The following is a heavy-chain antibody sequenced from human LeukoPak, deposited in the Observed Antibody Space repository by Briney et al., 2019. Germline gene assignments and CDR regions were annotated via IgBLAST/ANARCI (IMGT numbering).Heavy chain of an antibody. D-gene: IGHD3-9*01. V-gene: IGHV5-51*01. J-gene: IGHJ4*02. Sequence: GESLKISCKGSGYSFTSYWFGWGRQMPGKGLEWMGIIYPGDSDTRYCPSFQGQVTNSADKSITTAYLQRSSLQASDTAMYYCARQADYNVLTGYHKGHLDYWGQGTLVTVSS. CDR1: GYSFTSYW. CDR3: ARQADYNVLTGYHKGHLDY. CDR2: IYPGDSDT.